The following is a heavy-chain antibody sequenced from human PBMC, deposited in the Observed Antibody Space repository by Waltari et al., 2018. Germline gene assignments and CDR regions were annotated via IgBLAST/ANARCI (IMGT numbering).Heavy chain of an antibody. D-gene: IGHD3-3*01. J-gene: IGHJ5*02. CDR3: TRGGNYDFWSHSPFVDP. CDR2: IRHPGNT. Sequence: QVQLQQWGAGLLKPSETLSLTCPVSGASFRAYYWRWVRHVPGKGLEWIGQIRHPGNTNYNPSLQSRVAISIDTSRNQFSLRVFSVTAADTGLYFCTRGGNYDFWSHSPFVDPWGQGTQVTVSS. CDR1: GASFRAYY. V-gene: IGHV4-34*01.